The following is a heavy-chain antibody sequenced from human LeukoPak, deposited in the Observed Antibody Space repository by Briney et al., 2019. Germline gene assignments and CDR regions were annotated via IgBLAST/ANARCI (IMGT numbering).Heavy chain of an antibody. CDR1: GGSIGSSSDY. CDR2: ISFRGTT. Sequence: PSETLFLTCTVYGGSIGSSSDYWGWIRQPPGKGLEWIGRISFRGTTYYSPSLKSRVTIIGDTSKKQFSLKLSSATAADTAIYYCATYTSAWGYFDFWGQGTLVTVSS. V-gene: IGHV4-39*01. D-gene: IGHD6-19*01. CDR3: ATYTSAWGYFDF. J-gene: IGHJ4*02.